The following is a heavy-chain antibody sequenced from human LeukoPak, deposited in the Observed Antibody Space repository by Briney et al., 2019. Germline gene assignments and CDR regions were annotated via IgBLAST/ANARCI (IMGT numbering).Heavy chain of an antibody. V-gene: IGHV1-24*01. D-gene: IGHD3-22*01. Sequence: ASVKVSCKVSGYTLTELSMHWVRQAPGKGLEWMGGFDPEDGETIYAQKFQGRVTMTEDTSTDTAYMELSSLRSEDTAVYYCATAAPILITNDAFGIWGQGTMVTVSS. J-gene: IGHJ3*02. CDR2: FDPEDGET. CDR1: GYTLTELS. CDR3: ATAAPILITNDAFGI.